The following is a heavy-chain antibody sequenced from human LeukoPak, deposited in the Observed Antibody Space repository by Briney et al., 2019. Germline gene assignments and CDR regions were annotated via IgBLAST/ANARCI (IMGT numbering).Heavy chain of an antibody. Sequence: KPSETLSLTCAVYGGSFSGYYWSWIRQPPGKGLEWIEEINHSGSTNYSPSLKSRVTISVDTSKNQFSLKLSSVTAADTAVYYCARGSMLFRFGGLGYWGQGTLVTVSS. J-gene: IGHJ4*02. CDR2: INHSGST. V-gene: IGHV4-34*01. D-gene: IGHD2/OR15-2a*01. CDR1: GGSFSGYY. CDR3: ARGSMLFRFGGLGY.